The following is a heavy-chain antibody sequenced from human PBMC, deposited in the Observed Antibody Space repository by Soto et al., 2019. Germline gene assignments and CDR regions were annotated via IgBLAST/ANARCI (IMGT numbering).Heavy chain of an antibody. V-gene: IGHV3-9*01. D-gene: IGHD2-2*01. J-gene: IGHJ5*02. Sequence: DVQLVESGGGLVQPGRSLRLSCAASGFTFDDYAMHWVRQAPGKGLEWVSTISWNSGTIGYADSVKGRFTISRDNGTNSLCLEMISLRVEDKALYSLTKGGFGTRNSWFDPWGLGTLVTVTS. CDR3: TKGGFGTRNSWFDP. CDR2: ISWNSGTI. CDR1: GFTFDDYA.